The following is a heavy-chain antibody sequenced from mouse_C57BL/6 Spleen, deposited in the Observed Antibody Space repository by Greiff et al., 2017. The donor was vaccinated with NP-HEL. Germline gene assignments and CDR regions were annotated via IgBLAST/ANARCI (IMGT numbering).Heavy chain of an antibody. J-gene: IGHJ4*01. D-gene: IGHD2-3*01. Sequence: QVQLQQSGPELVKPGASVKISCKASGYAFSSSWMNWVKQRPGKGLEWIGRIYPGDGDTNYNVKFKGKATLTADKSSSTAYMQLSSLTSEDSAVYFCARDSYEGYAMDYWGQGTSVTVSS. CDR2: IYPGDGDT. V-gene: IGHV1-82*01. CDR3: ARDSYEGYAMDY. CDR1: GYAFSSSW.